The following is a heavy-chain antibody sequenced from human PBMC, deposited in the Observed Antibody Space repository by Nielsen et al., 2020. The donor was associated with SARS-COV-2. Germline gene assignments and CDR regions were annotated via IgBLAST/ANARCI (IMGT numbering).Heavy chain of an antibody. J-gene: IGHJ4*02. CDR2: ISAYNGNT. D-gene: IGHD5-18*01. CDR3: ARARADTAMVNY. CDR1: GYTFTSYG. Sequence: ASVKVSYKASGYTFTSYGISWVRQAPGQGLEWMGWISAYNGNTNYAQKLQGRVTMTTDTSTSTACMELRSLRSDDTAVYYCARARADTAMVNYWGQGTLVTVSS. V-gene: IGHV1-18*04.